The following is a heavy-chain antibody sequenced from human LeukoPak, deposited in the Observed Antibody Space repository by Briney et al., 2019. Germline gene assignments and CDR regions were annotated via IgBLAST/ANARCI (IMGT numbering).Heavy chain of an antibody. D-gene: IGHD3-16*02. CDR1: GFTFSSYS. CDR2: ISSSSSYI. CDR3: ARDGRITFGGVIVQVDHDDAFD. J-gene: IGHJ3*01. Sequence: PGESLRLSCAASGFTFSSYSMNWVRQAPGKGLEWVSSISSSSSYIYYADSVKGRFTISRDNAKNSLYLQMNSLRAEDTAVYYCARDGRITFGGVIVQVDHDDAFDLEPRDNGHRLF. V-gene: IGHV3-21*01.